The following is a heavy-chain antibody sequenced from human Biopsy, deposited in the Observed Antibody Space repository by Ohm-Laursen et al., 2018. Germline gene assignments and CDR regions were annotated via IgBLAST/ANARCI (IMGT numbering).Heavy chain of an antibody. Sequence: SLRLSCSASGFTFSSYSMNWVRQAPGKGLEWVSFISSGSSPIYYADSVKGRSTVSRDNAKNSLYLQMNSLTVEDTAVYYCARDGAGSYHDYWGQGTLVTVSS. CDR3: ARDGAGSYHDY. V-gene: IGHV3-48*04. CDR1: GFTFSSYS. CDR2: ISSGSSPI. D-gene: IGHD3-10*01. J-gene: IGHJ4*02.